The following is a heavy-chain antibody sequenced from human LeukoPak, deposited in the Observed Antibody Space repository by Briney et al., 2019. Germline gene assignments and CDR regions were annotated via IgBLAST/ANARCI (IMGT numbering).Heavy chain of an antibody. CDR2: ISGSGAST. V-gene: IGHV3-23*01. CDR3: AKDVGKWESLHFFDY. Sequence: GGSLRLSCLTSGFTLSTNAMSWVRQAPGKGLERISGISGSGASTYYADSVKGRFTISRDDSRNTLYLQMNSLRGDDTAVYYCAKDVGKWESLHFFDYWGQGTPVTVSS. J-gene: IGHJ4*02. CDR1: GFTLSTNA. D-gene: IGHD1-26*01.